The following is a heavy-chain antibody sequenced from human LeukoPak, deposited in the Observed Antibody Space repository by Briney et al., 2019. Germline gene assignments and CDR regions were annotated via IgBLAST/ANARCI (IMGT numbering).Heavy chain of an antibody. CDR1: GFTVRSSY. Sequence: GGSLRLSCAASGFTVRSSYMCWVRQAPGKGLEWVSVIYSGGSPDYADSAKGRFTISTDNSKNTLYLQMNSLRVEDTAVYYCARDGADNSGYYFGSLWGQGTVVTVSS. CDR3: ARDGADNSGYYFGSL. V-gene: IGHV3-53*01. D-gene: IGHD3-22*01. J-gene: IGHJ3*01. CDR2: IYSGGSP.